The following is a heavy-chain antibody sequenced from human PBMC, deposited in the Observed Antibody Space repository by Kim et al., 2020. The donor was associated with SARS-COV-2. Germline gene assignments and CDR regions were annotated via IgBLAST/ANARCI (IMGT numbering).Heavy chain of an antibody. V-gene: IGHV3-48*03. Sequence: GGSLRLSCAASGFTFSSYEMNWVRQAPGKGLEWVSYISSSGSTIYYADSVKGRFTISRDNAKNSLYLQMNSLRAEDTAVYYCARDLAIVAAAEDIWGQGTMVTVSS. CDR1: GFTFSSYE. J-gene: IGHJ3*02. CDR2: ISSSGSTI. D-gene: IGHD6-13*01. CDR3: ARDLAIVAAAEDI.